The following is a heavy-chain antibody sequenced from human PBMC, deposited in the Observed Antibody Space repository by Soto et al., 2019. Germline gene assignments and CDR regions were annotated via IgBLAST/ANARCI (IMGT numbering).Heavy chain of an antibody. CDR1: GGTFSSYA. D-gene: IGHD2-2*01. V-gene: IGHV1-69*01. CDR2: IIPIFGTA. Sequence: QVQLVQSGAEVKKPGSSVKVSCKASGGTFSSYAISWVRQAPGQGLEWMGGIIPIFGTANYAQKFQGRVTITADESTSTAYMELSSLRSEDTAVYYCARGDCSSTSCYEYYNYYGMDVWGQGTTVTVSS. J-gene: IGHJ6*02. CDR3: ARGDCSSTSCYEYYNYYGMDV.